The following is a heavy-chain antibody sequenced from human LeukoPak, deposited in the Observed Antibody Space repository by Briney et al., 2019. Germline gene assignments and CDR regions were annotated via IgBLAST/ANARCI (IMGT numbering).Heavy chain of an antibody. D-gene: IGHD2-2*02. CDR3: AREYCTTNNCYNWGLGY. CDR1: GFSFSTYT. V-gene: IGHV3-64*01. J-gene: IGHJ4*02. Sequence: GGSLRLSCAAPGFSFSTYTMRWVRQAPGKGLEYVSGIASNGGTKDYANSVKGRFTISRDNSKNTVYLQMGSPRAEDMAVYYCAREYCTTNNCYNWGLGYWGQGTLVTVSS. CDR2: IASNGGTK.